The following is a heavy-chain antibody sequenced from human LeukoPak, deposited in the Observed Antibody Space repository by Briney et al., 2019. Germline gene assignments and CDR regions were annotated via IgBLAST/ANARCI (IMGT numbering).Heavy chain of an antibody. CDR1: GFTFNTHW. D-gene: IGHD4-17*01. V-gene: IGHV3-7*01. CDR3: VKGPHYGAYTDYFDF. CDR2: IKQGGSEN. J-gene: IGHJ4*02. Sequence: GGSLRLSCAASGFTFNTHWMAWVRQAPGKGLDWVASIKQGGSENFYVDSVKGRFTISRDDARNSLYLQMNTLRVEDTALYYCVKGPHYGAYTDYFDFWGQGTLVTVSS.